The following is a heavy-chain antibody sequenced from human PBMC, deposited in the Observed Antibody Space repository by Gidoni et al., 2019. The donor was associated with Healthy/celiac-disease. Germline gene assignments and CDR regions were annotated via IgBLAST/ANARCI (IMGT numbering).Heavy chain of an antibody. CDR1: GYTFTSHA. D-gene: IGHD1-7*01. CDR2: INTNTGNP. CDR3: AVKGAALLTGTDNLTFDY. J-gene: IGHJ4*02. Sequence: QVQLVHSGSELMKTGASVQVSCTASGYTFTSHAMTWGRQAPGQGLEWIVWINTNTGNPTYAQGFTGRFVFSLDTSVSTAYLQSSSLKAEDTAVYYCAVKGAALLTGTDNLTFDYWGQGTLVPVSS. V-gene: IGHV7-4-1*02.